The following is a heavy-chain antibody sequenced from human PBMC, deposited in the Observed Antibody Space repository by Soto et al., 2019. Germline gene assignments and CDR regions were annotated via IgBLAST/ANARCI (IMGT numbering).Heavy chain of an antibody. Sequence: ASVTVSRKVSGTSLSGLPMHWVRQAPGKGLEWMGSLDYEEGERSFAHRFQGRLTVTEDTSTDTAYMELSSLMSEDTAVYYCAAGVTTFDYWGQGTLVTVSS. CDR2: LDYEEGER. J-gene: IGHJ4*02. D-gene: IGHD4-17*01. V-gene: IGHV1-24*01. CDR1: GTSLSGLP. CDR3: AAGVTTFDY.